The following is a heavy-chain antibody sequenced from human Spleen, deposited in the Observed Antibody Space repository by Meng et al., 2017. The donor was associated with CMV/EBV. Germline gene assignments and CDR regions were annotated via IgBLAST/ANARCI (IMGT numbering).Heavy chain of an antibody. CDR3: ARGVRYCTNGVCPYYFNY. CDR2: INHSGST. D-gene: IGHD2-8*01. CDR1: GGSFSGYY. V-gene: IGHV4-34*01. J-gene: IGHJ4*02. Sequence: VQLQPWGAGLLKPSEPLSLTCAVYGGSFSGYYWSWIRQPPGKGLEWIGEINHSGSTNYNPSLKSRVTISVDTSKNQFSLKLSSVTAADTAVYYCARGVRYCTNGVCPYYFNYWGQGTLVTVSS.